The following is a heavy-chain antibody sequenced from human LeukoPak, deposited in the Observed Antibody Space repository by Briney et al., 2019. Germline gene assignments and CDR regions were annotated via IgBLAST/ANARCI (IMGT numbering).Heavy chain of an antibody. J-gene: IGHJ6*02. CDR1: GFTFSSYA. V-gene: IGHV3-23*01. Sequence: GGSLRLSCAASGFTFSSYAMSWVRQAPGKGLEWVSAISGSGGSTYYADSVKGRLTISRDNSKNTLYLQMNSLRAEDTAVYYCAKVTLGAAAIEDYYYYGMDVWGQGTTVTVSS. CDR3: AKVTLGAAAIEDYYYYGMDV. D-gene: IGHD2-2*01. CDR2: ISGSGGST.